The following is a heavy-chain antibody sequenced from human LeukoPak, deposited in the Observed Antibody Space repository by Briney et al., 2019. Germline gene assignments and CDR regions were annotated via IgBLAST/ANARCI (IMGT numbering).Heavy chain of an antibody. V-gene: IGHV1-2*02. CDR3: ATDTTPTRALYCSSTSCYIDY. Sequence: ASVKVSCKASGYTFTGYYMHWVRQAPGQGLEWMGWINPNSGGTNYAQKFQGRVTMTRDTSISTAYMELSRLRSDDTAVYYCATDTTPTRALYCSSTSCYIDYWGQGTLVTVSS. D-gene: IGHD2-2*02. J-gene: IGHJ4*02. CDR2: INPNSGGT. CDR1: GYTFTGYY.